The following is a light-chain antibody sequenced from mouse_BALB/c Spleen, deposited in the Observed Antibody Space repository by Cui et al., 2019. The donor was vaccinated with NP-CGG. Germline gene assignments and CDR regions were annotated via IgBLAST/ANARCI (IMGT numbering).Light chain of an antibody. V-gene: IGLV1*01. Sequence: QAVVTQDSALTTSPGETVTLTCRSSTGAVTTNNYANWVQEKPDHLFTGLIGGTNNRTPGVPARFSGSLIGDKAALTNTGAQTEDEAIYFCALWYSNHWVFGGGTKLTVL. J-gene: IGLJ1*01. CDR2: GTN. CDR3: ALWYSNHWV. CDR1: TGAVTTNNY.